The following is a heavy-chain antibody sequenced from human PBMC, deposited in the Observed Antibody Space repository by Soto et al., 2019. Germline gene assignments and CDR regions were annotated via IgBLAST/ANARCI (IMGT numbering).Heavy chain of an antibody. CDR3: AKIHPPEARYAGPDY. V-gene: IGHV3-30*18. D-gene: IGHD5-12*01. Sequence: PGGSLRLPFGASGFTFSSHGMHWVRQAPGKGLEWVAVISYDGSNRYYTDSVKGRFTISRDNSKNTLYLQMNSLRAEDTAVYYFAKIHPPEARYAGPDYWGQGTLVTVSS. J-gene: IGHJ4*02. CDR1: GFTFSSHG. CDR2: ISYDGSNR.